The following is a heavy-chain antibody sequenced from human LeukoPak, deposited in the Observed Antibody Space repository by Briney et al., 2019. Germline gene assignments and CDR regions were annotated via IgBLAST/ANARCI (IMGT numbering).Heavy chain of an antibody. J-gene: IGHJ3*01. Sequence: GESLRISCKGSGYIFTNYWITWVRQMAGKGLEWMGIIYPADSETRYSQSFQGHVTISADKSISTAYLQWSSLKASDTAMYYCARSPRDGYHDAFDVWGQGTMVSVSS. CDR2: IYPADSET. V-gene: IGHV5-51*01. CDR1: GYIFTNYW. CDR3: ARSPRDGYHDAFDV. D-gene: IGHD5-24*01.